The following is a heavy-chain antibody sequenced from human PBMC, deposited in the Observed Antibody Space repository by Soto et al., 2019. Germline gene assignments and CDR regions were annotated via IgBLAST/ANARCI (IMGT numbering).Heavy chain of an antibody. Sequence: PGESLKISCNASGYRFTSYWIGWVRQMPGKGLEWMGIIYPGDSDTRYSPSFQGQVTISVDKSIATAYLHWSSLKASDTGMFYCATRGRKVNDAFDVWGQGTMVTVSS. V-gene: IGHV5-51*01. D-gene: IGHD4-4*01. CDR2: IYPGDSDT. CDR3: ATRGRKVNDAFDV. J-gene: IGHJ3*01. CDR1: GYRFTSYW.